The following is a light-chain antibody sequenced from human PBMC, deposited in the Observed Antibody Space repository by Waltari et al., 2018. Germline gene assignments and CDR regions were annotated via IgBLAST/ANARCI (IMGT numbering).Light chain of an antibody. CDR3: QQYKSWPL. V-gene: IGKV3-15*01. CDR1: QSVSSS. CDR2: GAS. J-gene: IGKJ4*01. Sequence: EIVVTQSPATLSVSPGERVTLSCRASQSVSSSLDWYQQKPGQAPRLLIFGASTRATGIPARFSGSGSGTEFTLTISSLQSEDFALYYCQQYKSWPLFGGGTKVEIK.